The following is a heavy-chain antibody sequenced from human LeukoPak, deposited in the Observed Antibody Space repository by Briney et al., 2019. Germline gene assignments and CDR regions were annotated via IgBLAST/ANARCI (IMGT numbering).Heavy chain of an antibody. CDR1: GFTFSSYA. CDR2: ISGSGDNT. D-gene: IGHD6-19*01. V-gene: IGHV3-23*01. CDR3: ASRWYTSGWYFHR. Sequence: GGSLRLSCAASGFTFSSYAMTWVRQAPGKGLEWVSAISGSGDNTCYADSVKGRFTISRDNSKNTLYLQMNSLRAEDTAVYYCASRWYTSGWYFHRWGQGTLATVSS. J-gene: IGHJ1*01.